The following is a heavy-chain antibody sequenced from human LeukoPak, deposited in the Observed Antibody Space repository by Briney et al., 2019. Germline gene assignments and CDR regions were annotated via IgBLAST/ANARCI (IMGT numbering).Heavy chain of an antibody. CDR3: AKNGVVVPAGCYYYCMDV. V-gene: IGHV3-30*02. CDR1: GFTFSSYG. D-gene: IGHD2-2*01. J-gene: IGHJ6*03. Sequence: GSLRLSCAASGFTFSSYGMHWVRQAPGKGLEWVAFIRYDGSNKYYADSVKGRFTISRDNSKNTLYLQMNSLRAEDTAVYYCAKNGVVVPAGCYYYCMDVWGKGTTVTVSS. CDR2: IRYDGSNK.